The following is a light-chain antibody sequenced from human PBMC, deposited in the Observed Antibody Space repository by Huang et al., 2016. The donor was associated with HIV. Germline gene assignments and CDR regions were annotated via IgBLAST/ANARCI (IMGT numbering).Light chain of an antibody. V-gene: IGKV3-11*01. Sequence: EIVLTQSPATLSLSPGERATLSCRASQTVSSYLAWYQQKPVQAPRLLIYDASNRATGIPARVSGSGSGTDFTLTISSLEPEDFAVYYCQLRSTWPGDTFGGGTKVEIK. J-gene: IGKJ4*01. CDR2: DAS. CDR1: QTVSSY. CDR3: QLRSTWPGDT.